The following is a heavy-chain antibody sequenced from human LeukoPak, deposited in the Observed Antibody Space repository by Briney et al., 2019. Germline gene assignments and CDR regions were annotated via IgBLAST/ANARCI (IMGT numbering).Heavy chain of an antibody. J-gene: IGHJ6*03. CDR2: IFPSGSA. Sequence: SETLSLTCTVSGGSISSYYWSWIRQSPVKGLEWIGYIFPSGSAFYNPSLESRVTISLDTSENQFSMRLSSVTAADTAVYYCARRNHYFYYMDVWGKGTTVAVSS. CDR1: GGSISSYY. CDR3: ARRNHYFYYMDV. V-gene: IGHV4-4*09.